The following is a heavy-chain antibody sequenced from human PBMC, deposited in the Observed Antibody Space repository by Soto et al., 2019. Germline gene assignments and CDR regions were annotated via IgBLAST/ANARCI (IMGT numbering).Heavy chain of an antibody. V-gene: IGHV3-30-3*01. CDR2: ISYDGSNK. CDR1: GFTFSSYA. J-gene: IGHJ3*02. CDR3: ARGGEGITMIVVVITEAFDI. D-gene: IGHD3-22*01. Sequence: QVQLVESGGGVVQPGRSLRLSCAASGFTFSSYAMHWVRQAPGKGLEWVAVISYDGSNKYYADSVKGRFTISRDNSKNTLYLEMNSLRAEDTAVYYCARGGEGITMIVVVITEAFDIWGQGTMVTVSS.